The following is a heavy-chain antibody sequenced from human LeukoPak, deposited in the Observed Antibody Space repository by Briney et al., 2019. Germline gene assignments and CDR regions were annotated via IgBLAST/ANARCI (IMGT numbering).Heavy chain of an antibody. CDR3: ARGSTGARPMYSSGWFSPTEYFQH. CDR2: INPSGGST. D-gene: IGHD6-19*01. J-gene: IGHJ1*01. CDR1: GYTFTSNY. Sequence: ASVKVSCKASGYTFTSNYIHWVRQAPGQGLEWMGIINPSGGSTSYAQKFQGRVTMTRDTSTSTVYMELSSLRSEDTAVYYCARGSTGARPMYSSGWFSPTEYFQHWGQGTLVTVSS. V-gene: IGHV1-46*01.